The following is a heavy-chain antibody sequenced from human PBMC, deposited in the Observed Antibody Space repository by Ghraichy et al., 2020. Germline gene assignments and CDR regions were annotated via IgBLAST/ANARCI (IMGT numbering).Heavy chain of an antibody. D-gene: IGHD4-23*01. Sequence: GGSLRLSCAASGFTFSTYCMHWVRQAPGKGLEWVAVIWYDGGNKYYADSVKGRFTISRDNSKNTLYLQMNGMTAEDTAVYYCARAVGPYDYWGQGTLVTVSS. J-gene: IGHJ4*02. V-gene: IGHV3-33*01. CDR3: ARAVGPYDY. CDR2: IWYDGGNK. CDR1: GFTFSTYC.